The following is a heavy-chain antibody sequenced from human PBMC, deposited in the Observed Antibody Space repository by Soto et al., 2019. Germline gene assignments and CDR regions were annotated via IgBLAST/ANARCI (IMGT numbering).Heavy chain of an antibody. V-gene: IGHV1-18*01. CDR1: GYTFSSYG. CDR3: ARGLGSSRWVLGDAFDI. D-gene: IGHD6-13*01. J-gene: IGHJ3*02. CDR2: TSAYNGNT. Sequence: QVQLVQSGAEVKKPGASVKVSCKASGYTFSSYGITWVRQAPGQGLEWMGWTSAYNGNTNYAQKLQGRVTMTTDTSTTTAYMELRSLRSDDTAVYYCARGLGSSRWVLGDAFDIWGQGTMVTVSS.